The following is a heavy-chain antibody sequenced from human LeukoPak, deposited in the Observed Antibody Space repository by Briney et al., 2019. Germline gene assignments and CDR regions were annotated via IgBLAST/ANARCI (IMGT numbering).Heavy chain of an antibody. CDR3: ARFQGGDYGDYIFDY. D-gene: IGHD4-17*01. Sequence: ASVKVSCKASGYTFISYGISWVRQAPGQGLEWMGRISAYNGNTNYAQKFQGRVTMTTGTSTSTAYMELRSLRSDDTAVYYCARFQGGDYGDYIFDYWGQGTLVTVSS. J-gene: IGHJ4*02. V-gene: IGHV1-18*01. CDR2: ISAYNGNT. CDR1: GYTFISYG.